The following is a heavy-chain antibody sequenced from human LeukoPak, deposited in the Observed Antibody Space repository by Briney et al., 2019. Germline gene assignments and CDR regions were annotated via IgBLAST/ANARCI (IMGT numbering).Heavy chain of an antibody. Sequence: PGGSLRLSCAVSGFTFSSYAMSWVRQAPGKGLEWVSAIDSSGSYTWYDDSVKGRFTISRDNSKNTLYLQMNSLRAEDTAVYYCAKDGLGDIVVVVAATSYFDYWGQGTLVTVSS. D-gene: IGHD2-15*01. CDR1: GFTFSSYA. CDR2: IDSSGSYT. J-gene: IGHJ4*02. CDR3: AKDGLGDIVVVVAATSYFDY. V-gene: IGHV3-23*01.